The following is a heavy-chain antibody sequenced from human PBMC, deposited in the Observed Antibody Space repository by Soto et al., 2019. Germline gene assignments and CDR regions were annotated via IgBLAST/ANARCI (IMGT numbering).Heavy chain of an antibody. D-gene: IGHD6-13*01. J-gene: IGHJ5*02. CDR1: GFSFTGYY. CDR3: VRRHVSATGIDWFDP. Sequence: ASVKVSCKASGFSFTGYYIHWLRQAPGQGLEWMGWINAHSGGTEYAQKFQGRVTITRDTSASTAYMELSSLRSEDTAVYYCVRRHVSATGIDWFDPWGQGTLVTVSS. V-gene: IGHV1-2*02. CDR2: INAHSGGT.